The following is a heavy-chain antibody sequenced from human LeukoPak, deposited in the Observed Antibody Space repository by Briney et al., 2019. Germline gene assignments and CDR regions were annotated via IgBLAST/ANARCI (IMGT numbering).Heavy chain of an antibody. CDR1: GFIFKDYY. D-gene: IGHD2-8*01. V-gene: IGHV3-11*01. J-gene: IGHJ6*02. Sequence: GGSLRLSCAASGFIFKDYYLSWIRQAPGKGLEWISYISGSGTTIYYADSVKGRFTISRDNAKSTLYLQMNSLRAEDAAVYYCARGEEVYCSNGDCHYYYGMDVWGQGTTVTVSS. CDR3: ARGEEVYCSNGDCHYYYGMDV. CDR2: ISGSGTTI.